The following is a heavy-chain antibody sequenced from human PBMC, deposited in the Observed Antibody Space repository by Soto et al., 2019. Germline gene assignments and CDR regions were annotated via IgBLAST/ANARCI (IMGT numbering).Heavy chain of an antibody. V-gene: IGHV3-49*03. CDR3: TRDRQYQLPKHNWFDP. CDR1: GFTFGDYA. Sequence: GGSLRLSCTASGFTFGDYAMSWFRQAPGKGLEWVGFIRSKAYGGTTEYAASVKGRFTISRDDSKSIAYLQMNSLKTEDTAVYYCTRDRQYQLPKHNWFDPWGQGTLVTVSS. J-gene: IGHJ5*02. D-gene: IGHD2-2*01. CDR2: IRSKAYGGTT.